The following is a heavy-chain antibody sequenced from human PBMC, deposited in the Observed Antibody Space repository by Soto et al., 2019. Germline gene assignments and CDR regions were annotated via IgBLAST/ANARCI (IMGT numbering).Heavy chain of an antibody. J-gene: IGHJ6*03. D-gene: IGHD6-6*01. CDR2: ISSNGGST. V-gene: IGHV3-64*01. Sequence: EVQLVESGGGLVQPGGSLRLSCAASGFTFSSYAMHWVRQAPGKGLEYVSAISSNGGSTYYANSVKGRFTISRDNSKNXXXXXXXXXXXXXXXXXXXARGTSFYSSSSKARPRYYYMDVWGKGTTVTVSS. CDR3: ARGTSFYSSSSKARPRYYYMDV. CDR1: GFTFSSYA.